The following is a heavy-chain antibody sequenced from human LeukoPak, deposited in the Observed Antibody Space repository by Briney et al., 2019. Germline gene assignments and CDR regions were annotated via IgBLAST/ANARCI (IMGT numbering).Heavy chain of an antibody. CDR3: ARAVGEGEDY. CDR1: GFTFDDYG. Sequence: TGGSLRLSCAASGFTFDDYGMSWVRQAPGKGLEWVSGINWNGGSTGYADSVKGRFTISRDNAKNTLYLQMNSLRAEDTAVYYCARAVGEGEDYWGQGTLVTVSS. V-gene: IGHV3-20*04. J-gene: IGHJ4*02. CDR2: INWNGGST. D-gene: IGHD1-26*01.